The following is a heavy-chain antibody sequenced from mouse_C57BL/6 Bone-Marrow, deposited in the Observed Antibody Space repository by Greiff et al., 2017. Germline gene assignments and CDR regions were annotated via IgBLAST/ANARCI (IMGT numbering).Heavy chain of an antibody. CDR2: ISSGGSYT. D-gene: IGHD1-1*01. Sequence: EVKLVESGGDLVKPGGSLKLSCAASGFTFSSYGMSWVRQTPDKRLEWVATISSGGSYTYSPYSVKGRFTISRDNAKNTLYLQMSSLKSEDTAMYYCASGYGSSYVWFAYWGQGTLVTVSA. J-gene: IGHJ3*01. CDR3: ASGYGSSYVWFAY. CDR1: GFTFSSYG. V-gene: IGHV5-6*01.